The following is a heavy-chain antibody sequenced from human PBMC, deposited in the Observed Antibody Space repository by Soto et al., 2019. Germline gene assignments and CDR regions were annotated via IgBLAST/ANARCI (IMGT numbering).Heavy chain of an antibody. CDR2: ISGSGDST. V-gene: IGHV3-23*01. CDR3: AKDTYYDFWSGYQVGMDV. CDR1: GFTFSSYA. D-gene: IGHD3-3*01. Sequence: LRLSCAASGFTFSSYAMSWVRQAPGKGLEWVSAISGSGDSTYYADSVKGRFAISRDNSKNTLYLQMNSLRAEDTAVYYCAKDTYYDFWSGYQVGMDVWGQGTTVTVSS. J-gene: IGHJ6*02.